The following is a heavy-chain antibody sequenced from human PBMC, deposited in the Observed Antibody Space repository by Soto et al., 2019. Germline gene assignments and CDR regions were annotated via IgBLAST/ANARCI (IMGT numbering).Heavy chain of an antibody. Sequence: EVQLVQSGTEVKKPGESLKISCKGSAYSFTSYWIGWVRQMPGKGLEWMGIIYPGDSDTRYSPSFQGQVTISADKSISTAYLKWSSLKASDTAMYYCARTPAYSSGWYAFDIWGQGTMVTVSS. D-gene: IGHD6-19*01. CDR3: ARTPAYSSGWYAFDI. CDR2: IYPGDSDT. V-gene: IGHV5-51*01. CDR1: AYSFTSYW. J-gene: IGHJ3*02.